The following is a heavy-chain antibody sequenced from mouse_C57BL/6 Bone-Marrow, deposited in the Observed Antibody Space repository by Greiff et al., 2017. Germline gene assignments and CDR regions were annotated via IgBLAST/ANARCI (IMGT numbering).Heavy chain of an antibody. Sequence: QVQLQQSGAELARPGASVKLSCKASGYTFTSYGISWVKQRTGQGLEWIGEIYPRSGNTYYNEKFKGKATLTADKSSSTAYMELRSLTSEDSAVYFWAVLLRFFGCWGQGTTLTVSS. CDR1: GYTFTSYG. CDR3: AVLLRFFGC. CDR2: IYPRSGNT. D-gene: IGHD1-1*01. J-gene: IGHJ2*01. V-gene: IGHV1-81*01.